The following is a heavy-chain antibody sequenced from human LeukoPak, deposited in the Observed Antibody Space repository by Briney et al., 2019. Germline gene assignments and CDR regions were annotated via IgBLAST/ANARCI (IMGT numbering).Heavy chain of an antibody. V-gene: IGHV3-9*01. Sequence: PGRSLRLSCAASGFTFDDYAMHWVRQAPGKGLEWVSGISWNSGSIGYADSVKGRFTISRDNAKNSLYLQMNSLRAEDTALYYCAKVYSSSWRYFDYWGQGTLVTVSS. D-gene: IGHD6-13*01. CDR2: ISWNSGSI. CDR1: GFTFDDYA. CDR3: AKVYSSSWRYFDY. J-gene: IGHJ4*02.